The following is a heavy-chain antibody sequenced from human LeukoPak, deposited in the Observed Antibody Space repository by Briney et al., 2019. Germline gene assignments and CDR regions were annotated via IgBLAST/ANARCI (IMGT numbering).Heavy chain of an antibody. CDR2: ISRSGDNT. V-gene: IGHV3-23*01. Sequence: GASLRLSCAASGFTFSSYAMTWVRQAPGKGLEWVSAISRSGDNTYYADSVKGRFTISRDNSKNTLYLQMNSLRAEDTALYNCARGGGMDVWGQGTTVTVSS. J-gene: IGHJ6*02. CDR1: GFTFSSYA. CDR3: ARGGGMDV.